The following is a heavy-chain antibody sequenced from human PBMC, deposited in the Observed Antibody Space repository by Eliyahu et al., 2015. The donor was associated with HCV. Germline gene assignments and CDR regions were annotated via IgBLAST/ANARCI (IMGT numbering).Heavy chain of an antibody. J-gene: IGHJ4*02. CDR1: GGSISSSSYY. V-gene: IGHV4-39*01. D-gene: IGHD3-16*02. CDR3: ARHYWDYIWGSYRLPVYFDY. Sequence: QLQLQESGPGLVKPSETLSLTCTVSGGSISSSSYYWGWIRQPPGKGLEWIGSIYYSGSTYYNPSLKSRVTISVDTSKNQFSLKLSSVTAADTAVYYCARHYWDYIWGSYRLPVYFDYWGQGTLVTVSS. CDR2: IYYSGST.